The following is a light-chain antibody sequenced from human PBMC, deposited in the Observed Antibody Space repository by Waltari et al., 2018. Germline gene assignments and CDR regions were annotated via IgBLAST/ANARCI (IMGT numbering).Light chain of an antibody. CDR2: GAS. CDR1: QSVATSY. Sequence: EIVLTQSPGTLSLSPGERATLSCRASQSVATSYLAWYQQKPVQIPRLLIYGASSRATGIPDRFSGSGSGTDFTLTISRLEPEDFAVYYCQQYGTSPKTFGQGTKVEIK. J-gene: IGKJ1*01. V-gene: IGKV3-20*01. CDR3: QQYGTSPKT.